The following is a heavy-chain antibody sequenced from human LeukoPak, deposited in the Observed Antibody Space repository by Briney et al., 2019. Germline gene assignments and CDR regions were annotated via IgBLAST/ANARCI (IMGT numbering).Heavy chain of an antibody. J-gene: IGHJ5*02. D-gene: IGHD2-2*01. CDR1: GFTVSSNY. Sequence: GSLRLSCAASGFTVSSNYMSWVRQAPGKGLEWVSSLTGSGGSTYYADSVKGRFTISRDNSNNTLYLQMNSLRAEDTAVYYCAKDRGFCSSTSCYVYFDPWGQGTLVTVSS. CDR3: AKDRGFCSSTSCYVYFDP. CDR2: LTGSGGST. V-gene: IGHV3-23*01.